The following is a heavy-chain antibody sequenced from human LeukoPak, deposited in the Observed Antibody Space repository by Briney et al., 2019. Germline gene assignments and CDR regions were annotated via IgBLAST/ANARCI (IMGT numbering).Heavy chain of an antibody. V-gene: IGHV4-31*03. CDR2: IYYSGST. D-gene: IGHD3-10*01. Sequence: PSQTLSLTCTVSGGSISSGGYYWSWIRQHPGKGLEWIGYIYYSGSTYYNPSLKSRVTISVDTSKNQFSLKLSSVTAADTAVYYCARHTWFGEHNWFDPWGQGTLVTVSS. CDR3: ARHTWFGEHNWFDP. J-gene: IGHJ5*02. CDR1: GGSISSGGYY.